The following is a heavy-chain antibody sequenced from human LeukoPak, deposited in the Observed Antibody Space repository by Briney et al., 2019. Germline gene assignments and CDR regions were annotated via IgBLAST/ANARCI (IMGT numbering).Heavy chain of an antibody. Sequence: SETLSLTCTVSGGSLSSSSYYWGWIRQPPGKGLEWIGSIYYSGSTYYNPSLKSRVTISVDTSKNQFSLKLSSVTAADTAVYYCATLPDTDYYYYGMDVWGQGTTATVSS. CDR3: ATLPDTDYYYYGMDV. CDR1: GGSLSSSSYY. J-gene: IGHJ6*02. CDR2: IYYSGST. V-gene: IGHV4-39*01.